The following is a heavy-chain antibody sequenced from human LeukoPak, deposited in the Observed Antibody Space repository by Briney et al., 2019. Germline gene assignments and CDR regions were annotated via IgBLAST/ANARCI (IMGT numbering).Heavy chain of an antibody. CDR2: IKSKTDGGTT. CDR3: AKDLFLWYFDL. J-gene: IGHJ2*01. CDR1: GFTFSNAW. D-gene: IGHD2/OR15-2a*01. V-gene: IGHV3-15*01. Sequence: GGSLRLSCAASGFTFSNAWMSWVRQAPGKGLEWVGRIKSKTDGGTTDYAAPVKGRFTISRDDSKDTLYLQMNSLRADDTAVYYCAKDLFLWYFDLWGRGTLVTVSS.